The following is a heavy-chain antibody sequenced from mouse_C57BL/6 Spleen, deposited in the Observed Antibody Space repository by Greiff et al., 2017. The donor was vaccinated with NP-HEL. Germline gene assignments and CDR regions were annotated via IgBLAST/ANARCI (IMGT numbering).Heavy chain of an antibody. CDR1: GFTFSDYG. Sequence: EVQLVESGGGLVKPGGSLKLSCAASGFTFSDYGMHWVRQAPEKGLEWVAYISSGSSTIYYADTVKGRFTISRDNAKNTLFLQMTSLRSEDTAMYYCARGSYYGNYGCFAYWGQGTLVTVSA. CDR2: ISSGSSTI. D-gene: IGHD2-1*01. V-gene: IGHV5-17*01. CDR3: ARGSYYGNYGCFAY. J-gene: IGHJ3*01.